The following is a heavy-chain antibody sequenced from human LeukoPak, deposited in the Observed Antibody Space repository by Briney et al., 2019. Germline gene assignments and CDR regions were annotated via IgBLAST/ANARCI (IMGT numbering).Heavy chain of an antibody. CDR2: INPSGGST. V-gene: IGHV1-46*01. D-gene: IGHD2-2*01. Sequence: GASVKVSCKASGYTFTSYSMLWVRQAPGQGLEWMGIINPSGGSTSYAQKFQGRVTMTKDTSTSTVYMELSSLRSEDTAVYYCAKSFDCSSTSCYPPYYYYMDVWGKGTTVTVSS. CDR3: AKSFDCSSTSCYPPYYYYMDV. CDR1: GYTFTSYS. J-gene: IGHJ6*03.